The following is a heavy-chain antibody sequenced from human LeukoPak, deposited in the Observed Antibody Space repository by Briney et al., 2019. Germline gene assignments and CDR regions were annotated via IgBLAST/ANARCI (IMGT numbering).Heavy chain of an antibody. CDR1: GGSISSYY. CDR3: AIRAREQRDSSPGNWLDP. V-gene: IGHV4-59*08. D-gene: IGHD1/OR15-1a*01. J-gene: IGHJ5*02. CDR2: IYYSGST. Sequence: SGTLSLTCTVSGGSISSYYWSWIRQPPGKGLEWIGYIYYSGSTNYNPSLRSRVTISVDTSKNQFSLKLSSVTAADTAVYYCAIRAREQRDSSPGNWLDPWGQGTLVTVS.